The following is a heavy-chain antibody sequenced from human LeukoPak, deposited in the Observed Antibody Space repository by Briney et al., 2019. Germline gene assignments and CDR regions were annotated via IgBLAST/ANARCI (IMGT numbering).Heavy chain of an antibody. Sequence: SETLSLTCTASTGSISSYYWRWIRQPPGKGLEWIGRINTSGSTNYKPSLKSRVTMSVDTSKIQFSLKLSPVTAADTAVYYCARDRSYGPDHWGQGTLVTVSS. CDR1: TGSISSYY. D-gene: IGHD5-18*01. J-gene: IGHJ4*02. V-gene: IGHV4-4*07. CDR2: INTSGST. CDR3: ARDRSYGPDH.